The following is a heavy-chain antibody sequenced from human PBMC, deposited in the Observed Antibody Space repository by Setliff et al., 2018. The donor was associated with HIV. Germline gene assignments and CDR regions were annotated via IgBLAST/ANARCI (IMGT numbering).Heavy chain of an antibody. J-gene: IGHJ4*02. V-gene: IGHV1-69*05. D-gene: IGHD3-9*01. CDR3: AREHDTLTGYSFDY. CDR1: GGNFRFYA. CDR2: IIPMFVTA. Sequence: SVKVSCKASGGNFRFYAFSWVRQAPGQGLEWMGGIIPMFVTANYAQKFQGRVTITRDTSASTAYMELSSLRSEDTAVYYCAREHDTLTGYSFDYWGQGTLVTVSS.